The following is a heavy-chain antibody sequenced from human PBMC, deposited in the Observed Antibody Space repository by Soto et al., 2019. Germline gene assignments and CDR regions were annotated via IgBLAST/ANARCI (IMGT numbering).Heavy chain of an antibody. V-gene: IGHV3-11*01. CDR3: ARVCSSATCYSGGV. CDR2: ISSSGTTI. J-gene: IGHJ6*04. Sequence: QVQLVESGGGLVKPGGSLRLSCAASGFTFSDSYMSWVRQAPGKGLEWVSHISSSGTTIYYADSVKGRFTISRDNAKNALYLQMNSLRAEDTALYYCARVCSSATCYSGGVWGKGTTVTVSS. CDR1: GFTFSDSY. D-gene: IGHD2-2*01.